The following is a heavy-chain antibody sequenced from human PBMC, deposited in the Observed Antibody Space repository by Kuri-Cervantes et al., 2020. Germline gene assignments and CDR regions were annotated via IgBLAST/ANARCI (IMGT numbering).Heavy chain of an antibody. CDR1: GFTFSSYS. D-gene: IGHD4-23*01. CDR2: ISSSGSTI. Sequence: GGSLRLSCAASGFTFSSYSMNWVRQAPGKGLEWVSYISSSGSTIYYADSVKGRFTISRDNAKNSLYLQMNSLRAEDTAVYYCAREGYGGIPDAFDVWGQGTMVTVSS. J-gene: IGHJ3*01. V-gene: IGHV3-48*04. CDR3: AREGYGGIPDAFDV.